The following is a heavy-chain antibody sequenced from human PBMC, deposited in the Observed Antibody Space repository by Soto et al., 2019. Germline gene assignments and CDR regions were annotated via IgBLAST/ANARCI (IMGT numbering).Heavy chain of an antibody. J-gene: IGHJ1*01. Sequence: GGSLRLSCAASGFTFSSNWMHWVRQAPGKGLVWVSRINSDGTTTNYADSVKGRFTISRDNAKNTLYLQMNSLRAEDTAVYYCTNTTLGYYHAHWGQGTLVTVSS. D-gene: IGHD1-26*01. CDR1: GFTFSSNW. CDR3: TNTTLGYYHAH. V-gene: IGHV3-74*01. CDR2: INSDGTTT.